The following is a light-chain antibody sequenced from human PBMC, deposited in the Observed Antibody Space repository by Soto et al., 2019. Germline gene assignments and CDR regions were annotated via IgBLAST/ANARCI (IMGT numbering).Light chain of an antibody. CDR2: AAS. CDR3: QQSYSTPPT. CDR1: QSISSC. Sequence: DIQMTQSPSSLSASVGDRVTITCRASQSISSCLNWYQQKAGKAPKLLIYAASSLQSGVPSRFSGSGSGTDFTLTISSLQPEDFASYYCQQSYSTPPTFGQGTKVEI. J-gene: IGKJ1*01. V-gene: IGKV1-39*01.